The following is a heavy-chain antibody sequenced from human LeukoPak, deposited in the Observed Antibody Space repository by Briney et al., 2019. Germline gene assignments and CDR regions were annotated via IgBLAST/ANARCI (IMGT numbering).Heavy chain of an antibody. J-gene: IGHJ4*02. V-gene: IGHV3-21*01. CDR1: GFTFSSYS. D-gene: IGHD2-15*01. Sequence: GGSLRLSCAASGFTFSSYSMNWVRQAPGKGLEWVSSISTSSSYVYYADSVKGRFIIARDNAKNSLYLQMSSLRAEDTAVYYCARGGGYCSGGSCPTPDYWGQGTLVTVSS. CDR2: ISTSSSYV. CDR3: ARGGGYCSGGSCPTPDY.